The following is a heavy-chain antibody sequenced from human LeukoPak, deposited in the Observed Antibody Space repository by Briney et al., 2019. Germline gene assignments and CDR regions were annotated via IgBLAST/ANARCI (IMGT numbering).Heavy chain of an antibody. V-gene: IGHV4-59*01. J-gene: IGHJ5*02. CDR3: ARGEPGYKA. D-gene: IGHD1-1*01. CDR2: INFSGNT. Sequence: SETLSLTCTVSGGSISNYYWTWIRQPPGKGLEWIGYINFSGNTNYNTSLKSRVTILVDTSKNQFSLKLTSVTAADTAVYYCARGEPGYKAWGQGTLVTVSS. CDR1: GGSISNYY.